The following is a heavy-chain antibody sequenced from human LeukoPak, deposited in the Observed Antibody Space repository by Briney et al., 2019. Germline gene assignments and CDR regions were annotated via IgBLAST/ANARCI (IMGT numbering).Heavy chain of an antibody. Sequence: SETLSLTCTVSGGSLSSYYWSWIRQPPGKGLEGIGYRHYSGSLNYSPSLKSRAIIPLDTSKNQFSLKLSSVTAADTAVYYCARFDYGDSAGRAGPLNYWGQGTLVTVSS. CDR3: ARFDYGDSAGRAGPLNY. CDR1: GGSLSSYY. J-gene: IGHJ4*02. D-gene: IGHD4-17*01. CDR2: RHYSGSL. V-gene: IGHV4-59*01.